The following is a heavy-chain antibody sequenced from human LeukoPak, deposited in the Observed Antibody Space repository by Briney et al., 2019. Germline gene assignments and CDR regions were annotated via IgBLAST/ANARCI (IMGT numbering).Heavy chain of an antibody. D-gene: IGHD3-3*01. Sequence: GGSLRLSCTASGFTFGDYAMSWSRQAPGKGLEWVGFIRSKAYGGTTEYAASVKGRFTISRDDSKSIAYLQMNSLKTEDTAVYYCTRYYDFWSGGYYYYYGMDVWGQGTTVTVSS. J-gene: IGHJ6*02. CDR2: IRSKAYGGTT. CDR1: GFTFGDYA. V-gene: IGHV3-49*03. CDR3: TRYYDFWSGGYYYYYGMDV.